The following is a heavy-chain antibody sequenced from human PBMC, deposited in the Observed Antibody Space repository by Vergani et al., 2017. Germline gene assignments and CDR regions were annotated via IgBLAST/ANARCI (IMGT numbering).Heavy chain of an antibody. J-gene: IGHJ4*02. CDR3: AKLFSGTYYDV. Sequence: EVQLLESGGGLVQPGGSLRLSCEASGFSFPGFAISWVRQAPGKGLEWVSAITGSATSTYYANSVKGRFIISRDNSNNTLYLQMNNLRAGDTAVYYCAKLFSGTYYDVWGRGTLVVVSS. CDR2: ITGSATST. V-gene: IGHV3-23*01. D-gene: IGHD1-26*01. CDR1: GFSFPGFA.